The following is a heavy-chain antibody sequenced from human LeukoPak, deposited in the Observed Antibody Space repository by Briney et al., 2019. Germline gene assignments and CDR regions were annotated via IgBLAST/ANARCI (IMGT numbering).Heavy chain of an antibody. CDR3: ARERIYGDYLDF. CDR1: GFTFSSYE. CDR2: ISSTGNTI. Sequence: PGGSLRLSCAASGFTFSSYEINWVRQAPGKGLEWVSYISSTGNTIYYADSVKGRSTLSRDNAKNSVYLQMKSLRVEDTAVYYCARERIYGDYLDFWGQGTLVTVSS. V-gene: IGHV3-48*03. D-gene: IGHD4-17*01. J-gene: IGHJ4*02.